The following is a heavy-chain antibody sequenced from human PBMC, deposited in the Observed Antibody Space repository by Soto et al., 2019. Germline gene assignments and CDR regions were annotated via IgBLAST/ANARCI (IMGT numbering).Heavy chain of an antibody. J-gene: IGHJ4*02. CDR1: GFTFKSAW. CDR3: TTGGPLLYDTSNGYYLVGYHFDS. Sequence: GRSLRLSWAASGFTFKSAWMSWVRQAPGKGLEWVGRIKSNADGGITDYAEAVKGRFTISRDDSKNTLYLQLNSLKTEDTAVYYCTTGGPLLYDTSNGYYLVGYHFDSWGQGTLVTVSS. D-gene: IGHD3-9*01. CDR2: IKSNADGGIT. V-gene: IGHV3-15*01.